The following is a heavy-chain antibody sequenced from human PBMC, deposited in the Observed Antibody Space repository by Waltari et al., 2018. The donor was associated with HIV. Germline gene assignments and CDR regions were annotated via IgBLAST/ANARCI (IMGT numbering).Heavy chain of an antibody. D-gene: IGHD1-26*01. CDR1: GGSMGASY. V-gene: IGHV4-4*08. CDR3: ARSRSGSYGYFDS. CDR2: VFIIGST. J-gene: IGHJ4*02. Sequence: QVQLQESGPRLVKPSGTLSLICSVSGGSMGASYWGWIRQSPGKEMEWIGHVFIIGSTNYNPSLKSRLTISIDRSRSQISLKLASVTAADTGFYYCARSRSGSYGYFDSWGQGALVTVSS.